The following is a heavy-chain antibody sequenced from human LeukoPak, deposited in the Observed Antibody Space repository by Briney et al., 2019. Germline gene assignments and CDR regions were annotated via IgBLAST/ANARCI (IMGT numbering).Heavy chain of an antibody. Sequence: PSETLSLTCTVSRGSMSGYYWSWIRQSAGRGLEWIGRIHFSGSTNYNPSLKSRVTMSLDTSKKQVSLRLTSVIAADTAIYYCAREPTESTTAYWGPGALVTVS. J-gene: IGHJ4*02. CDR3: AREPTESTTAY. V-gene: IGHV4-4*07. D-gene: IGHD4-11*01. CDR1: RGSMSGYY. CDR2: IHFSGST.